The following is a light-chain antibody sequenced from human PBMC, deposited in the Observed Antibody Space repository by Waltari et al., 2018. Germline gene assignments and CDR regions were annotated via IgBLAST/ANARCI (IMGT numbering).Light chain of an antibody. CDR3: SSYISSSTLEL. Sequence: QSALTQPASVSGSPGQSITISCTGTSSDVGAYNSVSWYQQHPGKAPKLIIFDVSNRPSGVSNRFSGSKSGNTASLTISGLQAEDEADYYCSSYISSSTLELFGGGTSLTVL. CDR2: DVS. V-gene: IGLV2-14*03. CDR1: SSDVGAYNS. J-gene: IGLJ2*01.